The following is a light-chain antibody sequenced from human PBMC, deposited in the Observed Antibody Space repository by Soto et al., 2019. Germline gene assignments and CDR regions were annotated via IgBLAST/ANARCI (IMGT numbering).Light chain of an antibody. CDR2: KAS. J-gene: IGKJ2*01. V-gene: IGKV1-5*03. CDR1: QTISNW. Sequence: DIQMTQSPSTLSASVGDRVTITCRASQTISNWLAWYQQRPGKAPKVLIYKASSLESGVPSRFSGSGSGTEFTLTIRSLQPDDFATYYCQQYHSDPWDTFGQGTKLELK. CDR3: QQYHSDPWDT.